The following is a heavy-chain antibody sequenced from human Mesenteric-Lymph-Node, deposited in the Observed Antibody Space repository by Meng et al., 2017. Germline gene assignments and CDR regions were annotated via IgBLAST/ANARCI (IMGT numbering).Heavy chain of an antibody. D-gene: IGHD3-9*01. CDR2: IKQDGSEK. V-gene: IGHV3-7*01. J-gene: IGHJ6*02. CDR3: ARARYFDWLHYYYGMDD. CDR1: GFTFSSYW. Sequence: GESLKISCAASGFTFSSYWMSWVRQAPGKGLEWVANIKQDGSEKYYVDSVKGRFTISRDNAKNSMYLQMNSLRAEDTAVYYCARARYFDWLHYYYGMDDWGQGTTVTVSS.